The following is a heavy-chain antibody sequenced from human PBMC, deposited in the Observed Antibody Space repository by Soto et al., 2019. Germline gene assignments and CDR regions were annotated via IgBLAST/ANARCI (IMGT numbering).Heavy chain of an antibody. CDR3: ANSYGISWYGDF. Sequence: QVQPVQSGAEVKKPGSSVKVSCKASGDTSNNYPVTWVRQAPGQGLEWMGGIIPRSGTANYAQKFEGRVTLTADQSTSTAYMELRSLRPEDTAVYYCANSYGISWYGDFWGQGTLVTVSS. D-gene: IGHD6-13*01. CDR1: GDTSNNYP. CDR2: IIPRSGTA. J-gene: IGHJ4*02. V-gene: IGHV1-69*01.